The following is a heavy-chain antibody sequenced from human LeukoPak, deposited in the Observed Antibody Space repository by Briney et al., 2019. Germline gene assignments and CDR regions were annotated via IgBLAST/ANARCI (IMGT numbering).Heavy chain of an antibody. D-gene: IGHD2-15*01. CDR3: ARGGRSLVAAQFDL. V-gene: IGHV4-39*07. Sequence: SETLSLTCTVSGGSISSSSYYWGWIRQPPGKGLEWIGSIYYSRSTYYNPSLKSRVTISVDTSKNQFSLKLSSVTAADTAVYYCARGGRSLVAAQFDLWGRGTLVTVSS. J-gene: IGHJ2*01. CDR2: IYYSRST. CDR1: GGSISSSSYY.